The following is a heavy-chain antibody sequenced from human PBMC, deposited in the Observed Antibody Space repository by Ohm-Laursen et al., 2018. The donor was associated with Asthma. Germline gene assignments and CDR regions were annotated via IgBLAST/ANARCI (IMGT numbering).Heavy chain of an antibody. Sequence: SLRLSCAASGFTFSSYAMSWVRQAPGKGLEWVSAISGSGGSTYYADSVKGRFTISRDNSKNTLYLQMNSLRAEDTAVYYCANGIVPAGGRYYYGMDVWGQGTTVTVS. CDR3: ANGIVPAGGRYYYGMDV. V-gene: IGHV3-23*01. CDR2: ISGSGGST. CDR1: GFTFSSYA. D-gene: IGHD2-2*01. J-gene: IGHJ6*02.